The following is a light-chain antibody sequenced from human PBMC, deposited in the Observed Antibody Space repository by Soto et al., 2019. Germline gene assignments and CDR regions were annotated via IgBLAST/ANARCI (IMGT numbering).Light chain of an antibody. CDR2: WAT. J-gene: IGKJ4*01. V-gene: IGKV4-1*01. Sequence: IVMTQSPASLTVSLGERATINCKSSQTVFTGSSNKNYLAWYQHKPGQAPKLLMYWATARESGVPDRFRGSGFGTDFTLTITSVQAEDAAVYYCHQYVTLPSFGGGTKVDIK. CDR3: HQYVTLPS. CDR1: QTVFTGSSNKNY.